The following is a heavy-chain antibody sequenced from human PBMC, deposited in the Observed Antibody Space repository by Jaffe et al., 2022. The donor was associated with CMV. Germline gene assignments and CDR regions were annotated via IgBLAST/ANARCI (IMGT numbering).Heavy chain of an antibody. V-gene: IGHV4-34*01. CDR2: INHSGST. Sequence: QVQLQQWGAGLLKPSETLSLTCAVYGGSFSGYYWSWIRQPPGKGLEWIGEINHSGSTNYNPSLKSRVTISVDTSKNQFSLKLSSVTAADTAVYYCARVRARGYSYGKGFDPWGQGTLVTVSS. CDR3: ARVRARGYSYGKGFDP. D-gene: IGHD5-18*01. CDR1: GGSFSGYY. J-gene: IGHJ5*02.